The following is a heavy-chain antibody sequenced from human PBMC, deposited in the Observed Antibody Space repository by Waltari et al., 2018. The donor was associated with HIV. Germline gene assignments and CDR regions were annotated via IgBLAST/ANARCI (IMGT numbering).Heavy chain of an antibody. J-gene: IGHJ4*02. D-gene: IGHD3-22*01. Sequence: QVQLQESGPGLVKPSETLYLTCPVSGDSIPTSFRNWIRQPPGKGLEWIGYIYYSGNANYNPSLKSRVSMSLDTSRNQFSLKLTSVTAADAAVYYCARGGTFDSAGHYLFVSWGQGTLVTVSS. V-gene: IGHV4-59*01. CDR2: IYYSGNA. CDR1: GDSIPTSF. CDR3: ARGGTFDSAGHYLFVS.